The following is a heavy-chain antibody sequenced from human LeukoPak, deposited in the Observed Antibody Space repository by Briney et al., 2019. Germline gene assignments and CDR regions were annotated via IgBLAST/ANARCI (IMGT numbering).Heavy chain of an antibody. D-gene: IGHD3-22*01. J-gene: IGHJ4*02. CDR3: AKDRYYDSSGYPTDY. CDR2: IKSDGTT. V-gene: IGHV3-74*01. Sequence: KAGGSLRLSCAASGFTFSSYWMHWVRQTPGKGLMWVARIKSDGTTIYADSVKGRFTISRDNSKNTLYLQMNSLRAEDTAVYYCAKDRYYDSSGYPTDYWGQGTPVTVSS. CDR1: GFTFSSYW.